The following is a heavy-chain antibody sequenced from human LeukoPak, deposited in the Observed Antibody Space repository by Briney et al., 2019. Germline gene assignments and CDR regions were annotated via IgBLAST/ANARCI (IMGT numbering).Heavy chain of an antibody. J-gene: IGHJ4*02. V-gene: IGHV3-66*01. CDR2: IDSRDNT. CDR1: GFTFSNAW. CDR3: ARVGIHSAYALDF. Sequence: GGSLRLSCAASGFTFSNAWMSWVRQAPGKGLEWVSVIDSRDNTYYANSVKGRFTISRDSSENTLSLQMNSLGAEDTAVYYCARVGIHSAYALDFWGQGTLVTVSS. D-gene: IGHD5-12*01.